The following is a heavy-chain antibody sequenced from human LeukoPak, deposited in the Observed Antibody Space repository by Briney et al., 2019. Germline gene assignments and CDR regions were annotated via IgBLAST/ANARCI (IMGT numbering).Heavy chain of an antibody. Sequence: ASVKVSCKASGYTFTSYGISWVRQAPGQGLEWMGWISAYNGNTNYAQKLQGRVTMSTDTSTSTAYMQLRSLRSDDTAVYYCAKDGEGGWYYFDSWGQGTLVTVSS. CDR2: ISAYNGNT. D-gene: IGHD6-19*01. CDR3: AKDGEGGWYYFDS. J-gene: IGHJ4*02. V-gene: IGHV1-18*01. CDR1: GYTFTSYG.